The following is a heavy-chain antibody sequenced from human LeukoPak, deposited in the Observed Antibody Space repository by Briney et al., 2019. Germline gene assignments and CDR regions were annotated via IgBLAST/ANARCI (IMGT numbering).Heavy chain of an antibody. CDR1: GFSLSRHW. CDR3: ARDAGPPHSSGWYRGNRDAFDI. J-gene: IGHJ3*02. V-gene: IGHV3-74*01. D-gene: IGHD6-19*01. CDR2: INSDGSST. Sequence: PGGSLRLSCAASGFSLSRHWMHWVRQAPGKGLVWVSRINSDGSSTYYEDSVKGRFTVSKDDAKNTLYLQMNSLRAEDTAVYYCARDAGPPHSSGWYRGNRDAFDIWGQGTMVTVSS.